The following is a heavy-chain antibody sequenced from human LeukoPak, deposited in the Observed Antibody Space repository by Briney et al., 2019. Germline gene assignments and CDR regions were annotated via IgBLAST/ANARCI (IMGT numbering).Heavy chain of an antibody. V-gene: IGHV1-8*01. CDR1: GYTYTSYD. D-gene: IGHD2-15*01. CDR2: MTPNSGNT. CDR3: ARVGGVVVAGGTIEDY. J-gene: IGHJ4*02. Sequence: GASVNVSCKASGYTYTSYDINWVRQATGQGLEWMGWMTPNSGNTGYAQKFQGRVTMTRNTSISTAYMELSSLRSEDTAVYYCARVGGVVVAGGTIEDYWGQGTLVTVSS.